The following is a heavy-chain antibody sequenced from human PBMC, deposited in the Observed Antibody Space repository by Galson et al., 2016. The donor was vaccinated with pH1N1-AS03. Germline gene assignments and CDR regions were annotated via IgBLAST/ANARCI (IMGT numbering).Heavy chain of an antibody. D-gene: IGHD2-15*01. J-gene: IGHJ5*02. CDR1: GDSISSGDYS. CDR2: IYESGRT. V-gene: IGHV4-30-2*01. Sequence: TLSLTCVVSGDSISSGDYSWSWIRQTPGKGLESIGYIYESGRTYFSPSLKSRVTISIDRSKNQFSLELKSVTAADTAVYYCARDRTYCRGGSCYADGYDPWGQGILVTVSS. CDR3: ARDRTYCRGGSCYADGYDP.